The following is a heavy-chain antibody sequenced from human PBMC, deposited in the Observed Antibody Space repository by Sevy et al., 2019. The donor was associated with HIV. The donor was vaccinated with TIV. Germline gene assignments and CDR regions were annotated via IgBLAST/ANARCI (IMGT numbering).Heavy chain of an antibody. Sequence: SETLSLMCSVHGGTINSYFWNWIRQPPGKGLEWIGNIYYSGTTKYNPSLKSRVTMSVDTSKNQFSLRLTSVTAADTAVYYCARRVAGEPYYYGMDVSGQWTAVTVSS. D-gene: IGHD3-16*01. V-gene: IGHV4-59*01. CDR1: GGTINSYF. CDR3: ARRVAGEPYYYGMDV. J-gene: IGHJ6*02. CDR2: IYYSGTT.